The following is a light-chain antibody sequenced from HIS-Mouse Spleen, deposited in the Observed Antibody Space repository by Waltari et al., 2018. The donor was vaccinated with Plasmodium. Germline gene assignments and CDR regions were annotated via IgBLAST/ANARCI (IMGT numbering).Light chain of an antibody. J-gene: IGLJ1*01. V-gene: IGLV2-23*01. CDR2: EGS. Sequence: QSALTQPASVSGSPGQSITIPCTGTSGDVGSYNLVSWYQQHPGKAPKLMIYEGSKRPSGVSNRFSGSKSGNTASLTISGLQAEDEADYYCCSYAGSSTYVFGTGTKVTVL. CDR1: SGDVGSYNL. CDR3: CSYAGSSTYV.